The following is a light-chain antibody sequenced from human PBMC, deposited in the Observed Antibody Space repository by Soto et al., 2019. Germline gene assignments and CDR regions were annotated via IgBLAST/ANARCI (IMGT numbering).Light chain of an antibody. CDR1: LSVTSC. CDR3: QQRSNWPPFT. CDR2: DAF. J-gene: IGKJ3*01. Sequence: EIVLTQSPATLCLSPGERATLSCRASLSVTSCLAGYPQKPGQAPRLLIYDAFNRPTGIPARSSGSGPGTDFTLTISSLEPEDFAVYSCQQRSNWPPFTFGPGTKVDIK. V-gene: IGKV3-11*01.